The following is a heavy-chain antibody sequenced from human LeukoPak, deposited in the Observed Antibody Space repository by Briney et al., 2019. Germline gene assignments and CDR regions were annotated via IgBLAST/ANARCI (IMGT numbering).Heavy chain of an antibody. CDR3: AREGLAMVRGVLPKEVWGWFDP. Sequence: SETLSLTCTVSGGSISSYYWSWIRQPPGKGLEWIGYIYYSGSTNYNPSLKSQVTISVDTPKNQFSLKLSSVTAADTAVYYCAREGLAMVRGVLPKEVWGWFDPWGQGTLVTVSS. CDR2: IYYSGST. V-gene: IGHV4-59*12. D-gene: IGHD3-10*01. J-gene: IGHJ5*02. CDR1: GGSISSYY.